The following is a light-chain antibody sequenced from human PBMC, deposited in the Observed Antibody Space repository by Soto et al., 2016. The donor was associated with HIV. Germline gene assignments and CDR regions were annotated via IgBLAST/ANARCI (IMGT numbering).Light chain of an antibody. CDR3: QQYKTFFT. V-gene: IGKV1-5*03. Sequence: DIQMTQSPSTLSASIGDRVTITCRASQSISSWLAWYQQKPGKAPKVLIYKASSLESGVPSRFSGSGSGTEFTLTISGLQPDDFATYYCQQYKTFFTFGLGPKWISN. CDR2: KAS. J-gene: IGKJ3*01. CDR1: QSISSW.